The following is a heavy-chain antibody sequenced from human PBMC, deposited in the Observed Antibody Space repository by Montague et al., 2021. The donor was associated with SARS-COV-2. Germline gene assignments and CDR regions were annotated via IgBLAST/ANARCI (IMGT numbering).Heavy chain of an antibody. V-gene: IGHV3-23*03. J-gene: IGHJ4*02. Sequence: SLRLSCAASGFTFSGSPMSWARQAPGEGLEWVSVIHSAGRRSYYGHSVEGRFTISRDNSKNTVYLQMNNLRAEDTAVYYCAKVGDIMAGFSLVNLDHWGQGILVIVSS. D-gene: IGHD3-9*01. CDR1: GFTFSGSP. CDR2: IHSAGRRS. CDR3: AKVGDIMAGFSLVNLDH.